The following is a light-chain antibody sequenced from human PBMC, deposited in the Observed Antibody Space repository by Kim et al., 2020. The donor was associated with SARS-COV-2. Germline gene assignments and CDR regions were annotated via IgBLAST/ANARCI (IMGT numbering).Light chain of an antibody. CDR3: QVWDSGSDHYV. J-gene: IGLJ1*01. CDR1: NIGSKS. V-gene: IGLV3-21*04. Sequence: SYELTQPPSVAVAPGKTATITCGGNNIGSKSVHWYQQKPGQAPVVVLYYDSDRPSGIPERFSGSNSVNTATLTISRVEAEDEADYYCQVWDSGSDHYVFGTGTKVSVL. CDR2: YDS.